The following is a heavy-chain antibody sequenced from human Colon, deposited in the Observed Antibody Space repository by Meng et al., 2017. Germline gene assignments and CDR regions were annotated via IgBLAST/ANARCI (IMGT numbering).Heavy chain of an antibody. CDR3: ARDRGAYGMDV. CDR1: GFRFSDYV. V-gene: IGHV3-48*03. D-gene: IGHD2-15*01. CDR2: IRDSGSTK. Sequence: GESLKISCAASGFRFSDYVMNWVCQAPGKGLEWVSYIRDSGSTKYYADSVKGRFAISRDNAKNSLYLQMNSLRGDDTAVYYCARDRGAYGMDVWGQGTTVTVSS. J-gene: IGHJ6*02.